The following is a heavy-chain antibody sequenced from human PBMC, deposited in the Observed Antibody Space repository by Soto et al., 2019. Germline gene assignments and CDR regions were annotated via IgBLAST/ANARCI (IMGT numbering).Heavy chain of an antibody. Sequence: ASVKVSCKASGYTFTSYAIHWVRQAPGQRLEWMGWINAGNGNTKYSQKFQGRVTITRDTSASTAYMELSSLRSEDTAVYYCARERTNYYGSGSYSHWGQGTLVTVSS. CDR3: ARERTNYYGSGSYSH. V-gene: IGHV1-3*01. J-gene: IGHJ4*02. CDR1: GYTFTSYA. CDR2: INAGNGNT. D-gene: IGHD3-10*01.